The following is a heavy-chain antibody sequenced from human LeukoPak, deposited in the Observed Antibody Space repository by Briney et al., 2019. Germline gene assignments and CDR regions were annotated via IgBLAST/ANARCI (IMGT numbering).Heavy chain of an antibody. CDR1: GGSISSSSYY. V-gene: IGHV4-39*01. J-gene: IGHJ4*02. D-gene: IGHD3-22*01. Sequence: PSETLSLTCTVSGGSISSSSYYWGWIRQPPGKGLEWIGSIYYSGSTYYNPSLQSRVTISVDTSKNQFSLKLSSVTAADTAVYYCRGYREITMIVVGGYYFDYWGQGTLVTVSS. CDR3: RGYREITMIVVGGYYFDY. CDR2: IYYSGST.